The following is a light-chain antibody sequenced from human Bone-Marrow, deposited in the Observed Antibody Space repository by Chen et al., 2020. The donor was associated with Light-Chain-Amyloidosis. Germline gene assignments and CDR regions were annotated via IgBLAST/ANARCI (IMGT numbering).Light chain of an antibody. J-gene: IGKJ2*01. CDR2: DAS. CDR3: QQRSNWPYT. Sequence: ELVLTQSPATLSLSPGERATLSCRASQSVSSYLAWYQQKPGQAPRLLIYDASNMATGIPARFSGSGSGTDFPRTSSRLEPEDFAVYYCQQRSNWPYTVGQGTKLEIK. CDR1: QSVSSY. V-gene: IGKV3-11*01.